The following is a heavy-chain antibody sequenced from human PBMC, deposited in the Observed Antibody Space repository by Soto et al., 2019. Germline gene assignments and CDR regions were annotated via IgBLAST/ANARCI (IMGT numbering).Heavy chain of an antibody. J-gene: IGHJ4*02. CDR2: INAGNGNT. V-gene: IGHV1-3*01. Sequence: ASVKVSCKASGYTFTSYAMHWVRQAPGQRPEWMGWINAGNGNTKYSQKFQGRVTITRDTSASTAYMELSSLRSEDTAVYYCARDYGPRPFDYWGQGTLVTVSS. CDR3: ARDYGPRPFDY. CDR1: GYTFTSYA. D-gene: IGHD3-10*01.